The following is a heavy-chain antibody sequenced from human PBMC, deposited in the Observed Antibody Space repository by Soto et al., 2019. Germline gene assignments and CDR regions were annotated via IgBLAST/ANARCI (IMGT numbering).Heavy chain of an antibody. V-gene: IGHV1-69*01. J-gene: IGHJ5*02. CDR3: AREARSSSFRRRRWGWLDP. CDR1: GGTFSSYA. Sequence: QVQLVQSGAEVKKPGSSVKVSCKASGGTFSSYAISWVRQAPGQGLEWMGGIIPIFGTANYAQKFQGRVTITADESTSTAYMELSSLRSEDTAVYYCAREARSSSFRRRRWGWLDPWGQGTLVTVSS. D-gene: IGHD6-6*01. CDR2: IIPIFGTA.